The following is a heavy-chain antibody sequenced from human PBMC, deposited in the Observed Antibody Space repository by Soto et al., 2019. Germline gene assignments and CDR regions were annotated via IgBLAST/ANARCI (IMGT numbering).Heavy chain of an antibody. J-gene: IGHJ4*02. V-gene: IGHV4-59*08. D-gene: IGHD4-17*01. CDR2: IYYSGST. Sequence: QVQLQESGPGLVKPSETLSLTCTVSGGSISSYYWRWIRQPPGKGLEWIGYIYYSGSTNYNPSLKSRVTISVDTSKNQFSLKLSSVTAADTAVYYCAILHSFTVTIDYWGQGTLVTVSS. CDR1: GGSISSYY. CDR3: AILHSFTVTIDY.